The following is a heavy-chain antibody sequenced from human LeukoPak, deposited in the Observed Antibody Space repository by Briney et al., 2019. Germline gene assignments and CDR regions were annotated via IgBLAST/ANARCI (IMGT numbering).Heavy chain of an antibody. V-gene: IGHV1-69*06. J-gene: IGHJ5*02. D-gene: IGHD6-19*01. CDR3: ATDGSGWSRSS. Sequence: GASVKVSCKASGGTFSSYAISWVRQAPGQGLEWMGGIIPIFGTANYAQKFQGRVTITADKSTSAAYMELSSLRSEDTAIYYCATDGSGWSRSSWGQGTLVTVSS. CDR1: GGTFSSYA. CDR2: IIPIFGTA.